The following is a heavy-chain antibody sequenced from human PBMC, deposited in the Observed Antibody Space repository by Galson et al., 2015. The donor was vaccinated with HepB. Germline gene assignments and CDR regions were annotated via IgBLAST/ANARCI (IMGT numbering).Heavy chain of an antibody. D-gene: IGHD2-15*01. CDR3: AREGVVVVVAASTRGSWFDP. Sequence: LSLTCTVSGGSISSSSYYWGWIRQPPGKGLGWIGSIYYSGSTYYNPSLKSRVTISVDTSKNQFSLKLSSVTAADTAVYYCAREGVVVVVAASTRGSWFDPWGQGTLVTVSS. CDR2: IYYSGST. V-gene: IGHV4-39*02. CDR1: GGSISSSSYY. J-gene: IGHJ5*02.